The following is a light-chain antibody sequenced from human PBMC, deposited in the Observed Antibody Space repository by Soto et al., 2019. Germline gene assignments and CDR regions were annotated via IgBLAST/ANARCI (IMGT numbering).Light chain of an antibody. J-gene: IGKJ5*01. CDR1: QSIGSY. Sequence: DIQMTQSPASLSASVGDRVTLTCRASQSIGSYLNWYQHNPGKAPKLLIYGASNLQSGVPSRFSGSGSGTDFTLTISSLQPEDFATYYCQQSDSTPPTVGQGTRLEIK. V-gene: IGKV1-39*01. CDR2: GAS. CDR3: QQSDSTPPT.